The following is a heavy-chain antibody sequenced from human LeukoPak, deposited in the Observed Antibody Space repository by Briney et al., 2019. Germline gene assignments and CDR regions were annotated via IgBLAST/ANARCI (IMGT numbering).Heavy chain of an antibody. J-gene: IGHJ5*02. CDR3: AREGYSSGWYEGGNWFDP. Sequence: QPGGSLRLSCAASGFTFSSYSMNWVRQAPGKGLEWVSYISSSSSTIYYADSVKGRFTISRDNAKNSLYLQMNSLRDEDTAVYYCAREGYSSGWYEGGNWFDPWGQGTLVTVSS. D-gene: IGHD6-19*01. CDR1: GFTFSSYS. V-gene: IGHV3-48*02. CDR2: ISSSSSTI.